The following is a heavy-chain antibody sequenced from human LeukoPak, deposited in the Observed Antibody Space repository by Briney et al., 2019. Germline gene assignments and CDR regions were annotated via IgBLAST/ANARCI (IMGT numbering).Heavy chain of an antibody. CDR2: FDPEDGET. CDR3: ASRIGRIAVAGGDYYGMDV. D-gene: IGHD6-19*01. CDR1: GYTLTELS. V-gene: IGHV1-24*01. Sequence: ASVKVSCKVSGYTLTELSMHWVRQAPGKGLEWMGGFDPEDGETIYAQKFQGRVTMTEDTSTDTAYMELSSLRSEDTAVYYCASRIGRIAVAGGDYYGMDVWGQETTVTASS. J-gene: IGHJ6*02.